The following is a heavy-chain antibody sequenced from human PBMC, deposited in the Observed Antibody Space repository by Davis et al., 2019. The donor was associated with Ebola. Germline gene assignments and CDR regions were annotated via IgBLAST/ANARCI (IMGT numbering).Heavy chain of an antibody. CDR1: GFTFSSYW. CDR3: ARGLVAGTDAFDI. V-gene: IGHV3-48*04. J-gene: IGHJ3*02. D-gene: IGHD6-19*01. Sequence: GESLKISCAASGFTFSSYWMSWVRQAPGKGLEWVSYISSSGSTIYYADSVKGRFTISRDNAKNSLYLQMNSLRAEDTAVYYCARGLVAGTDAFDIWGQGTMVTVSS. CDR2: ISSSGSTI.